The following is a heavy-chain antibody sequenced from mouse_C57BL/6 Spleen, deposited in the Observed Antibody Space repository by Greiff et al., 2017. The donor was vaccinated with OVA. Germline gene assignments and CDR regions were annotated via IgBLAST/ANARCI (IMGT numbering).Heavy chain of an antibody. V-gene: IGHV1-53*01. CDR3: AREEGPTTVVAHWYIDV. Sequence: QVQLQQPGTELVKPGASVKLSCKASGYTFTSYWMHWVKQRPGQGLEWIGNINPSNGGTNYNEKFKSKATLTVDKSSSTAYMQHSSLTSEDSAVYYCAREEGPTTVVAHWYIDVWGTGTTVTVSS. CDR2: INPSNGGT. CDR1: GYTFTSYW. D-gene: IGHD1-1*01. J-gene: IGHJ1*03.